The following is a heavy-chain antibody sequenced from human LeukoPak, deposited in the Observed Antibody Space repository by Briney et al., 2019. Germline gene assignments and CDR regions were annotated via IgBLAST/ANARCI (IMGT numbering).Heavy chain of an antibody. CDR3: ATIAAAAQGHPGGYYYYYMDV. CDR1: GYTLTELS. V-gene: IGHV1-24*01. CDR2: FDPEDGET. J-gene: IGHJ6*03. Sequence: ASVKVSYKVSGYTLTELSMHWVRQAPGKGLEWMGGFDPEDGETIYAQKFQGRVTMTEDTSTDTAYMELSSLRSEDTAVYYCATIAAAAQGHPGGYYYYYMDVWGKGTTVTVSS. D-gene: IGHD6-13*01.